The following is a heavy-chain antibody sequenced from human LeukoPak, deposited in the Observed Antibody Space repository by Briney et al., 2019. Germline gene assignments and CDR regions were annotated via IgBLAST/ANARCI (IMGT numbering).Heavy chain of an antibody. CDR3: SRDYGDYGFEYFHH. CDR1: GYAFTSYA. D-gene: IGHD4-17*01. Sequence: GASVKVSCKASGYAFTSYAMHWVRQAPGQRLEWMGWINTGNGNTKYSQKFQGRVTITRDTSASTAYMQLSSLRSEDTAVYYCSRDYGDYGFEYFHHWGQAALVTVSS. J-gene: IGHJ1*01. CDR2: INTGNGNT. V-gene: IGHV1-3*04.